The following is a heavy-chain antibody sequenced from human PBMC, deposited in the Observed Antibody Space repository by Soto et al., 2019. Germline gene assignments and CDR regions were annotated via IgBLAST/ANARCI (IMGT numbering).Heavy chain of an antibody. CDR2: ITTSGDST. J-gene: IGHJ6*02. V-gene: IGHV3-23*01. CDR1: GFTFRGHV. CDR3: AKVNGPGDYYQYGMDV. Sequence: EMQLLESGGGSLQPGGSLRLSCVASGFTFRGHVMSWVRQAPGKGLEWVSSITTSGDSTYYAKSVRGRFTISRDNSKNTLFLQMNSLRADDTALYYCAKVNGPGDYYQYGMDVWGQGTTVTVSS.